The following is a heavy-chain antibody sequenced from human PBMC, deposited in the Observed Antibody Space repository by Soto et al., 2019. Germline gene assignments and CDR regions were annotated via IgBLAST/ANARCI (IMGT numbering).Heavy chain of an antibody. CDR2: ISSSSSTI. CDR3: ARDGRSSGSYYNGGREFDP. Sequence: GGSLRLSCAASGFTFSSYSMNWVRQAPGKGLEWVSYISSSSSTIYYADSVKGRFTISRDNAKNSLYLQMNSLRAEDTAVYYCARDGRSSGSYYNGGREFDPWGQGTLVTVSS. V-gene: IGHV3-48*01. D-gene: IGHD3-10*01. J-gene: IGHJ5*02. CDR1: GFTFSSYS.